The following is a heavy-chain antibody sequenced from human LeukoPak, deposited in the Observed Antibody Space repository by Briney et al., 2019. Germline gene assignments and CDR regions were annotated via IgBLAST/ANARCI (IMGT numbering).Heavy chain of an antibody. CDR3: ARDPSSGWFAFNY. V-gene: IGHV4-59*01. Sequence: SETLSLTCTVSGGSISSYYWSWIRQPLGKGLEWIGYIYYNGNTNYNPSLKSRVTMSVDTSKNQFSLKLSSVTAADTAVYYCARDPSSGWFAFNYWGQGTLVTVSS. D-gene: IGHD6-19*01. J-gene: IGHJ4*02. CDR1: GGSISSYY. CDR2: IYYNGNT.